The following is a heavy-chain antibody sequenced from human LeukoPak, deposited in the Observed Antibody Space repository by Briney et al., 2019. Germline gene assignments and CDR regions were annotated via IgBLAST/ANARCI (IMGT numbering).Heavy chain of an antibody. V-gene: IGHV4-61*09. Sequence: PSQTLSLTCTVSGGSISSDSYYWPWLRQPAGRGLEWLGHIYTSGSTNYNPSLKSRVTISVDTSKSHFSLSLSSVTAADTAVYYRARVLAVAGTPFDYWGQGTLVTVSS. CDR2: IYTSGST. J-gene: IGHJ4*02. D-gene: IGHD6-19*01. CDR1: GGSISSDSYY. CDR3: ARVLAVAGTPFDY.